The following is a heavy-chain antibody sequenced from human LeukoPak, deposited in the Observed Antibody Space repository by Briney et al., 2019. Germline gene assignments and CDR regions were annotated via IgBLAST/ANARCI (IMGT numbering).Heavy chain of an antibody. J-gene: IGHJ6*02. D-gene: IGHD5-12*01. V-gene: IGHV3-30-3*01. CDR3: ARDGNSGYDLTYYYGMDV. Sequence: GGSLRLSCAASGFTFSSFAMHWVRQAPGKGLEWVAVTPYDGNNKYYSDSVKGRFTISRDNSKNTLYLQMNSLRAEDTALYYCARDGNSGYDLTYYYGMDVWGQGTTVTVSS. CDR1: GFTFSSFA. CDR2: TPYDGNNK.